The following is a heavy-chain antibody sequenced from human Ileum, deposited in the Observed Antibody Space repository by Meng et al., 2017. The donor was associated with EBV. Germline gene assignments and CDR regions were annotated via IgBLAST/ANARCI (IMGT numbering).Heavy chain of an antibody. Sequence: QWQESGPGLVKPSGTLSLTCAVSGASITESNSWSWVRQPPGKGLEWIGEIYHSGGTNYNPSLKSRVTISVDKSKNQISLKLNSVTAADTAVYYCARWAFIYSYGFDHWGQGTLVTVSS. D-gene: IGHD5-18*01. CDR1: GASITESNS. CDR2: IYHSGGT. J-gene: IGHJ4*02. V-gene: IGHV4-4*02. CDR3: ARWAFIYSYGFDH.